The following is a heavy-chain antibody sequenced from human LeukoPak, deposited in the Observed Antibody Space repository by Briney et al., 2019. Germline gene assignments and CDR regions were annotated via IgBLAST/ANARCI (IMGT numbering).Heavy chain of an antibody. Sequence: SETLSLTCAGHGGSFSGYYWSWIRQPPGKGLEWIGEINHSGSTNYNPSLKSRVTISVDTSKNQFSLKLSSVTAADTAVYYGARVRYCSSTSCPWGQGTLVTVSS. CDR1: GGSFSGYY. D-gene: IGHD2-2*01. V-gene: IGHV4-34*01. CDR3: ARVRYCSSTSCP. J-gene: IGHJ5*02. CDR2: INHSGST.